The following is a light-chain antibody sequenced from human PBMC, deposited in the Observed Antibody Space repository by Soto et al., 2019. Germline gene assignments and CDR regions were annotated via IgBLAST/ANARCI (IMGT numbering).Light chain of an antibody. V-gene: IGLV2-14*01. CDR2: QVT. CDR3: SSYTDSSNYV. Sequence: HSVLTQPASVDGSPGESITISWTGTSSDLAIYNYVSWYQQQPGKAPKLMIYQVTNRPSGVSNRFSGSRSGNTASLTISGLQDEDEADYYCSSYTDSSNYVFATGTRSPS. J-gene: IGLJ1*01. CDR1: SSDLAIYNY.